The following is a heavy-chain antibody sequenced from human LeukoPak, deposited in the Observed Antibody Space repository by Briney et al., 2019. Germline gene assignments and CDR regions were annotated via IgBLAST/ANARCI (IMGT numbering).Heavy chain of an antibody. J-gene: IGHJ4*02. D-gene: IGHD5-24*01. V-gene: IGHV1-18*01. CDR3: ARDCPPTRACRDVRFDY. CDR1: GYTFTNYH. Sequence: ASVKVSCKASGYTFTNYHITWVRQARGQGLEWMGWISAYNSNTNYAQKFQGRVTMTTDTSTSTAYMELRSLRSDDTAIYYCARDCPPTRACRDVRFDYWGQGTLVTVSS. CDR2: ISAYNSNT.